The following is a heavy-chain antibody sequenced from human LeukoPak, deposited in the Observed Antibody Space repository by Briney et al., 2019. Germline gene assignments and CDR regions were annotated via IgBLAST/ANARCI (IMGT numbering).Heavy chain of an antibody. D-gene: IGHD5-18*01. CDR2: IYYSGST. V-gene: IGHV4-39*07. CDR1: GGAISSSSYY. J-gene: IGHJ4*02. Sequence: SETLSLTCTVSGGAISSSSYYWGWIRQPPGKGLEWIGSIYYSGSTYYNPSLKSRVTISVDTSKNQFSLKLTYVTAADTAVYYCAKDPHTGIAPDYWGQGTLVTVSS. CDR3: AKDPHTGIAPDY.